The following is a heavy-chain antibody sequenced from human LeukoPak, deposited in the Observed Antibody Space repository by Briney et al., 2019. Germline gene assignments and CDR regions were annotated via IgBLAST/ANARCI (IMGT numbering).Heavy chain of an antibody. Sequence: PGGSLRLSCAVSGFTFSSEAMGWVRQLPGGGLEWVSTISPAGGTTHYAESMKGRFTISRDNSKNTLYLQMNSLRAEDTAVYYCANLPLPSWEGYCSGGSCYGEDYWGQGTLVTVSS. D-gene: IGHD2-15*01. CDR2: ISPAGGTT. CDR3: ANLPLPSWEGYCSGGSCYGEDY. V-gene: IGHV3-23*01. CDR1: GFTFSSEA. J-gene: IGHJ4*02.